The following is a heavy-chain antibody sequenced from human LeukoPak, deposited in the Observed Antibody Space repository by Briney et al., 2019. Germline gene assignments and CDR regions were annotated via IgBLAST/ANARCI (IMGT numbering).Heavy chain of an antibody. J-gene: IGHJ4*02. CDR2: IIPSSGST. V-gene: IGHV1-46*01. CDR1: GYAFTSYH. CDR3: ARSDYNDYRGLGF. Sequence: ASVQVSCQASGYAFTSYHIHWMRQAPGQGLGWMGIIIPSSGSTTYAQKFQGRVTMTRDTSTSTVYMELSSLTSDDTAVYFCARSDYNDYRGLGFWGQGTLVTVSS. D-gene: IGHD4-11*01.